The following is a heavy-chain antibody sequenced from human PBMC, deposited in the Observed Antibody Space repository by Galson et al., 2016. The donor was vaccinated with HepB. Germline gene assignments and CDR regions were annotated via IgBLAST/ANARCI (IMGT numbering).Heavy chain of an antibody. V-gene: IGHV3-30-3*01. Sequence: SLRLSCAASGFTFSSYAMHWVRQAPGKGLEWVAVISFDGSNNFYADSVKGRFTISRDNSKNTLYLQMNSLRAEDTAVYYCARDDDYVWGTYRYTRTVPQYYFDYWGQGTLVT. CDR3: ARDDDYVWGTYRYTRTVPQYYFDY. J-gene: IGHJ4*02. CDR1: GFTFSSYA. D-gene: IGHD3-16*02. CDR2: ISFDGSNN.